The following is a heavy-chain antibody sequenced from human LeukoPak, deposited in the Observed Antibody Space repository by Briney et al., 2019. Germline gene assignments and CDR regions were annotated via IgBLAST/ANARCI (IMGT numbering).Heavy chain of an antibody. V-gene: IGHV1-2*02. CDR2: INPNSGGT. D-gene: IGHD6-13*01. Sequence: ALVKVSCKASGYTFTGYYMHWVRQAPGQGLEWMGWINPNSGGTNYAQKFQGRVTMTRDTSISTAYMELSRLRSDDTAVYYCARDHRLAAAGTKDWFDPWGQGTLVTVSS. J-gene: IGHJ5*02. CDR1: GYTFTGYY. CDR3: ARDHRLAAAGTKDWFDP.